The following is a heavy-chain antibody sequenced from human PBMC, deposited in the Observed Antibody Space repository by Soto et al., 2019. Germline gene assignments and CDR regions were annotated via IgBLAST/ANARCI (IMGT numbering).Heavy chain of an antibody. D-gene: IGHD6-19*01. Sequence: PGGSLRLSCEASGFTLSSSVMHWVRQAPGKRLEWLSVISVDGRNDLHAGAVKGRFTISRDISKNMVYLQMNDLRPDDTAMYFCAKEGHTSGRCGCFNIWGQRPMFTVSS. CDR3: AKEGHTSGRCGCFNI. V-gene: IGHV3-30*18. CDR1: GFTLSSSV. CDR2: ISVDGRND. J-gene: IGHJ3*02.